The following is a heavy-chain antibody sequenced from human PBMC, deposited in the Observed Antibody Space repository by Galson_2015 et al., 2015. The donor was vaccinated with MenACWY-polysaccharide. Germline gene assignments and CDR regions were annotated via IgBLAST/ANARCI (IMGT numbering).Heavy chain of an antibody. Sequence: SLRLSCAASGFTFSSYWMQWVRQAPGKGLVWVSRINSDGSSTSYADSVKGRFTISRDNAKNTLYLQMNSLRAEDTAVYYCARNPSRLDIAAASNWGQGALVTVSS. J-gene: IGHJ4*02. CDR2: INSDGSST. V-gene: IGHV3-74*01. CDR1: GFTFSSYW. D-gene: IGHD6-13*01. CDR3: ARNPSRLDIAAASN.